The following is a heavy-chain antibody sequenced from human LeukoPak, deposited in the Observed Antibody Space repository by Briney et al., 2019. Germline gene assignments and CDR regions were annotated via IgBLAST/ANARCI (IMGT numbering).Heavy chain of an antibody. J-gene: IGHJ5*01. CDR1: GFTFSNYW. V-gene: IGHV3-7*02. CDR2: IKQDGSEK. CDR3: ARNFES. Sequence: GGSLRLSCAASGFTFSNYWMIWVRQAPGKGLEWVGNIKQDGSEKRYADSVRGRFSISRDNAKISLYLHMSSLRVEDTAVYYCARNFESWGQGTLVTVSS.